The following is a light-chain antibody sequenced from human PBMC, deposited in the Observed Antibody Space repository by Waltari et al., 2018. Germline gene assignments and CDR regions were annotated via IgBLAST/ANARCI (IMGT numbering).Light chain of an antibody. J-gene: IGLJ3*02. CDR1: DSDVGAYNY. CDR3: SSYTGGSTLWV. Sequence: QSALTQPASVSGSPGQSITIPCTGVDSDVGAYNYVPWYQRHPGQAPKLIIYDVRKRPSGVSNRFSGSKSGNTASLTVSGLQAEDEADYYCSSYTGGSTLWVFGGGTKLTVL. CDR2: DVR. V-gene: IGLV2-14*03.